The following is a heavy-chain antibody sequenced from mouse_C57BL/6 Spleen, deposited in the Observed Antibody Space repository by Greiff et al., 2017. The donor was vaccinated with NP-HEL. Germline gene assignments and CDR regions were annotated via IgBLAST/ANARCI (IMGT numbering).Heavy chain of an antibody. D-gene: IGHD1-1*01. CDR2: IWTGGGT. V-gene: IGHV2-9-1*01. Sequence: QVQLQQSGPGLVAPSQSLSITCTVSGFSFTSYAISWVRQPPGKGLEWLGVIWTGGGTNYNSALKSRLSISKDNSKSQVFLKMNSLQTDDTARYYCARIPFITTVYFDYWGQGTTLTVSS. CDR1: GFSFTSYA. J-gene: IGHJ2*01. CDR3: ARIPFITTVYFDY.